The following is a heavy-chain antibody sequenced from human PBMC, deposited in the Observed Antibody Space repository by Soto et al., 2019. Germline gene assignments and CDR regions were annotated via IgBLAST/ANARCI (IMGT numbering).Heavy chain of an antibody. D-gene: IGHD2-15*01. CDR2: IWNDGSNE. CDR1: GFSFSSYG. CDR3: HRDESYSGGSSGY. Sequence: GGYLRLSCRASGFSFSSYGMHWIRQAPVKGLEWLAIIWNDGSNEYYADSVKGRFTISRDNSKNTLYLQLNNLRAEDTAVYFWHRDESYSGGSSGYWGQTTRGTVAS. J-gene: IGHJ1*01. V-gene: IGHV3-33*01.